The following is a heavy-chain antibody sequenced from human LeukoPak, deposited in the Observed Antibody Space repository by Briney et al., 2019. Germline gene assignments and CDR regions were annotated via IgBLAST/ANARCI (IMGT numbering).Heavy chain of an antibody. CDR3: VRCSGGGGSCYPGYFDY. J-gene: IGHJ4*02. CDR1: GFTFSSYA. CDR2: ISYDGSNK. D-gene: IGHD2-15*01. Sequence: GGSLRLSCAASGFTFSSYAMSWVRQAPGKGLEWVAVISYDGSNKYYADSVKGRFTISRDNSKNTLYLQMNSLRAEDTAVYYCVRCSGGGGSCYPGYFDYWGQGTLVTVSS. V-gene: IGHV3-30-3*01.